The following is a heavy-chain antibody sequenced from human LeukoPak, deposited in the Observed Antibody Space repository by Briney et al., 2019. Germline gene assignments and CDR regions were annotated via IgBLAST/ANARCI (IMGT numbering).Heavy chain of an antibody. V-gene: IGHV4-4*02. Sequence: SETLSLTCTVSGGSISSSNWWSWVRQPPGKGLEWIGEIYHSGSTNYNPSLKSRVTISVDKSKNQFSLKLSSVTAADTAVYYCARANDIDYYDSSGSARFTFDIWGQGTMVTVSS. D-gene: IGHD3-22*01. CDR3: ARANDIDYYDSSGSARFTFDI. J-gene: IGHJ3*02. CDR1: GGSISSSNW. CDR2: IYHSGST.